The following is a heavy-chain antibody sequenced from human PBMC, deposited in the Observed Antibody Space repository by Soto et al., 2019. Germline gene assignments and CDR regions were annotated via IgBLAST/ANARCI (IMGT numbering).Heavy chain of an antibody. V-gene: IGHV4-38-2*01. CDR1: GYSISSGYY. D-gene: IGHD3-3*01. J-gene: IGHJ6*02. CDR2: IYHSGST. Sequence: SETLSLSCAVSGYSISSGYYWGWIRQPPGKGLEWIGSIYHSGSTYYNPSLKSRVTISVDTSKNQFSLKLSSVTAADTAVYYCARVVRTIFGVVTSMDVWGQGTTVTVSS. CDR3: ARVVRTIFGVVTSMDV.